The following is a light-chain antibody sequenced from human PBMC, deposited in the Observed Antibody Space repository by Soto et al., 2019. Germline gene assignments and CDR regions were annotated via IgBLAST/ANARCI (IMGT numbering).Light chain of an antibody. CDR2: AAS. J-gene: IGKJ5*01. CDR1: QGISSS. V-gene: IGKV1-9*01. CDR3: QQLSSYPIT. Sequence: DIQLTQSPSFLSASVRDRVTLTCRASQGISSSLAWYQQTPGKAPNLLIYAASTLQSGVPSRFSGSGSGTEFTLTISSLQPEDFATYYCQQLSSYPITFGQGTRLEIK.